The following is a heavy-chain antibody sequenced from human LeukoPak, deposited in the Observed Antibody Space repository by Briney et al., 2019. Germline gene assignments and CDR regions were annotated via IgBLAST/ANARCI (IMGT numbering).Heavy chain of an antibody. CDR3: ASENYGSGSYLPWFDP. CDR1: GSTFTSYW. Sequence: HPGGSLRLSCAASGSTFTSYWMTWVRQAPGKGLEWVANIKQDGSEKYYVDSVKGRFTISRDNAKNSLYLQMNSLRAEDTAVYYCASENYGSGSYLPWFDPWGQGTLVTVSS. D-gene: IGHD3-10*01. CDR2: IKQDGSEK. J-gene: IGHJ5*02. V-gene: IGHV3-7*01.